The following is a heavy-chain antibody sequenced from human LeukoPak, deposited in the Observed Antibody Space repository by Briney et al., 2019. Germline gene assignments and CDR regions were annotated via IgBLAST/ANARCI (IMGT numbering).Heavy chain of an antibody. CDR3: ARAVRHGFVATNPKFDY. V-gene: IGHV7-4-1*02. CDR2: INTNTGNP. D-gene: IGHD5-24*01. Sequence: ASVKVSCKASGYTFTSYAMNWVRQAPGQGLEWMGWINTNTGNPTYAQGFTGRFVFSLDTSVSTAYLQISSLKAEDTAVYYCARAVRHGFVATNPKFDYWGQGTLVTVSS. J-gene: IGHJ4*02. CDR1: GYTFTSYA.